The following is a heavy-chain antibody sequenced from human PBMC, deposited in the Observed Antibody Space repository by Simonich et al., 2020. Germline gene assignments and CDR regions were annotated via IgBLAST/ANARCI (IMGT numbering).Heavy chain of an antibody. J-gene: IGHJ3*02. V-gene: IGHV1-2*01. Sequence: QVQLVQSWAEVKKPGASVKGSCQASGYTLTGYYMHWVRQAPGPWLELMEGINPNMGGTNCAQKVQVRVTSTMDTSITTAYMELSRLRSDDTAVYYCARGPRWTGDDAFDIWGQGTMVTVSS. CDR2: INPNMGGT. D-gene: IGHD7-27*01. CDR1: GYTLTGYY. CDR3: ARGPRWTGDDAFDI.